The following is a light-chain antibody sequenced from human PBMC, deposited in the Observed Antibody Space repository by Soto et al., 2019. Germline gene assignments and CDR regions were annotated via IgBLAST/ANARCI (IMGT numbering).Light chain of an antibody. CDR3: QQSHSSPRT. J-gene: IGKJ1*01. CDR1: QSVLHSFNNKNY. V-gene: IGKV4-1*01. CDR2: WAS. Sequence: DIVMNQSPDSLAVSLGERATINCKSSQSVLHSFNNKNYLAWYQQKSGQPPKLLIYWASTRESGVPDRFSGSGSGTDFTLTINSVQPEDFGIYNCQQSHSSPRTFGQGTTV.